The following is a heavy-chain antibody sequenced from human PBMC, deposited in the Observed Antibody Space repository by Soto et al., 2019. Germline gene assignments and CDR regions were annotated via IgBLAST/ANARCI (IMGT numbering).Heavy chain of an antibody. CDR1: GYTFASYG. J-gene: IGHJ3*02. D-gene: IGHD5-12*01. CDR3: ARAMTVWWLRVDDDAFDI. CDR2: ISAYNGNT. V-gene: IGHV1-18*01. Sequence: QVQLVQSGAEVKKPGASVKVSCKASGYTFASYGISWVRQAPGQGLEWMGWISAYNGNTNYAQKLQGRVTMTTDTSTSTAYMELRSLRSDDTAVYYCARAMTVWWLRVDDDAFDIWGQGTMVTVSS.